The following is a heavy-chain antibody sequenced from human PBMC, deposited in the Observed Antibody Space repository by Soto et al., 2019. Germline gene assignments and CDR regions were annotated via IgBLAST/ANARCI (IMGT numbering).Heavy chain of an antibody. CDR3: GSLVPAAIDY. Sequence: PGGSLRLSCEASGFTFNNYALSWVRQAPGKGLEWVGRIKSKTDGGTTDYAAPVKGRFTISRDDSKNTLYLQMNSLKTEDTAVYYCGSLVPAAIDYWGQGTLVTVSS. CDR1: GFTFNNYA. V-gene: IGHV3-15*01. D-gene: IGHD2-2*01. CDR2: IKSKTDGGTT. J-gene: IGHJ4*02.